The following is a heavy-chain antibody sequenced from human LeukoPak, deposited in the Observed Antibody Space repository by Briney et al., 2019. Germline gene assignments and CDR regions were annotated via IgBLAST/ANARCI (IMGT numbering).Heavy chain of an antibody. D-gene: IGHD6-25*01. CDR1: GGSMSDSIT. Sequence: SETLSLTCSVSGGSMSDSITWGWVRQPPGKGLEWLANIHDDGRTAPNPSLRSRLTISQDRSKNQFSLKVSSVTAADAAFYYCAKVLTAAGLDLWGQGILVTVSS. CDR2: IHDDGRT. CDR3: AKVLTAAGLDL. V-gene: IGHV4/OR15-8*01. J-gene: IGHJ5*02.